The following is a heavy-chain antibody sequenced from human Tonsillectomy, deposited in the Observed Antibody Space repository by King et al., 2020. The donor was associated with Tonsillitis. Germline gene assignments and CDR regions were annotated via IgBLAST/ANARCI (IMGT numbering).Heavy chain of an antibody. V-gene: IGHV1-69*01. J-gene: IGHJ4*02. Sequence: VQLVESGAEVRKPGSSVKVSCKASGGTFNNYDFSWVRQAPGQGLEWMGGIIPNLGTTDYAQKFQGRVTFTADGSTSTAYMDLSSLTSEETAVYYCAKGGTVSWLLSDFFDSWGQGTLVTVSS. D-gene: IGHD3-3*01. CDR1: GGTFNNYD. CDR3: AKGGTVSWLLSDFFDS. CDR2: IIPNLGTT.